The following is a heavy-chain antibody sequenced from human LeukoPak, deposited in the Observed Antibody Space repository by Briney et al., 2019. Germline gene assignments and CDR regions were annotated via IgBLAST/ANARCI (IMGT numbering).Heavy chain of an antibody. D-gene: IGHD3-3*01. J-gene: IGHJ4*02. V-gene: IGHV3-23*01. Sequence: GGSLRLSCAASGFTFSNSALTWVRQTPGKGLEWVSSISGSGGSKSYADTAKGRFTISRDSSKNSLFLQLNSLRAGDTAVYYCAKDGGAGYYDFWSWGQGTLVTVSS. CDR2: ISGSGGSK. CDR1: GFTFSNSA. CDR3: AKDGGAGYYDFWS.